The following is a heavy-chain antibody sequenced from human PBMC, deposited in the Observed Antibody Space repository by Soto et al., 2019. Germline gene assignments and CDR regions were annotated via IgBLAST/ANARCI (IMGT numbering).Heavy chain of an antibody. D-gene: IGHD6-19*01. Sequence: SPTCTVSGGSISSSSYYWGWIRQPPGKGLEWIGSIYYSGSTYYNPSLKSRVTISVDTSKNQFSLKLSSVTAADTAVYYCARSIAVAGDCFDYWGQGTLVTVSS. CDR1: GGSISSSSYY. CDR3: ARSIAVAGDCFDY. J-gene: IGHJ4*02. V-gene: IGHV4-39*01. CDR2: IYYSGST.